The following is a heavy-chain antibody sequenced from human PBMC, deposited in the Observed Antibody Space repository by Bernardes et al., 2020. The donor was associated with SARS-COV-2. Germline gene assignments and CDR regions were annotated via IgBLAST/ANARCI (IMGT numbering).Heavy chain of an antibody. J-gene: IGHJ6*02. CDR1: GYSFTSYW. CDR2: IYPGDSDT. Sequence: GASLKISCKGSGYSFTSYWIGWVRQMPGKGLEWMGIIYPGDSDTRYSPSFQGQVTISADKSISTAYLQWSSLKASDTAMYYCARSAYGSGGPYYYGMDVWGQGTTVTVSS. CDR3: ARSAYGSGGPYYYGMDV. V-gene: IGHV5-51*01. D-gene: IGHD3-10*01.